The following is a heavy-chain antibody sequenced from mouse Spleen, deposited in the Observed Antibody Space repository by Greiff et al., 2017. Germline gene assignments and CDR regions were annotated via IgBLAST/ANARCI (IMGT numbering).Heavy chain of an antibody. D-gene: IGHD2-3*01. CDR2: ISDGGSYT. Sequence: DVKLVESGGGLVKPGGSLKLSCAASGFTFSDYYMYWVRQTPEKRLEWVATISDGGSYTYYPDSVKGRFTISRDNAKNNLYLQMSSLKSEDTAMYYCARGYDLDYWGQGTTLTVSS. CDR3: ARGYDLDY. J-gene: IGHJ2*01. CDR1: GFTFSDYY. V-gene: IGHV5-4*02.